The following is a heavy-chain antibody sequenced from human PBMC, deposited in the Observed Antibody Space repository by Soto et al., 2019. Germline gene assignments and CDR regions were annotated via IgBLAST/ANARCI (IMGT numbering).Heavy chain of an antibody. V-gene: IGHV3-48*03. CDR3: ARVFGDYLIDAFDI. D-gene: IGHD4-17*01. CDR2: ISGSGSAI. Sequence: EVQLVESGGGLVQPGGSLRLSCAASGFTFSSYEMNWVRQAPGKGLEWFSYISGSGSAIYYADSVKGRFTISRDNAKNSLYLQMNSLRAEDTAVYYCARVFGDYLIDAFDIWDQGTMVTVSS. J-gene: IGHJ3*02. CDR1: GFTFSSYE.